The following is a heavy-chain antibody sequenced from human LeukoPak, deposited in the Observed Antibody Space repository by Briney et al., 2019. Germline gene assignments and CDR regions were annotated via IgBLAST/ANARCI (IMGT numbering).Heavy chain of an antibody. V-gene: IGHV3-30*02. CDR1: GFTFSSYG. CDR2: IRYDGSNK. J-gene: IGHJ4*02. Sequence: GGSLRLSCAASGFTFSSYGMHWVRQAPGKGLEWVAFIRYDGSNKYYADSVKGRFTTSRDNSKNTLYLQMNSLRAEDTAVYYCAVGGGYSSSWYTPFDYWGQGTLVTVSS. CDR3: AVGGGYSSSWYTPFDY. D-gene: IGHD6-13*01.